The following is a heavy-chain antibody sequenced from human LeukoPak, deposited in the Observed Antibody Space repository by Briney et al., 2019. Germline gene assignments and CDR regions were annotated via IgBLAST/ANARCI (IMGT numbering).Heavy chain of an antibody. J-gene: IGHJ4*02. CDR3: ARRNKDNSGYHFCDY. V-gene: IGHV4-39*02. CDR2: IRYSGYA. Sequence: SETLSLTCSGYGVTISNIDYYWAWIRQPPEKGLEWIASIRYSGYAYYTQSLESRVTIAVDTSKNHFSLKLSYVTAADTAVYYWARRNKDNSGYHFCDYCGQGTLVTVSS. CDR1: GVTISNIDYY. D-gene: IGHD3-22*01.